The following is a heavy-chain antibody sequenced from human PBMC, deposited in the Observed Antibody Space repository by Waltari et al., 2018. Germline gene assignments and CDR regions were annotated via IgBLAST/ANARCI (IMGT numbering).Heavy chain of an antibody. CDR3: AKDPRSRADYLAHFEY. D-gene: IGHD4-17*01. Sequence: QVQLVESGGGVVQPGESLRLSCAVSGFPFSSYDIHWLRQAPGKGLEWVALLYYDGSNKYYADSVKGRFTVSRDNSKDTLYLQMNSLRPEDTAMYYCAKDPRSRADYLAHFEYWGQGTLVTVSS. CDR1: GFPFSSYD. CDR2: LYYDGSNK. V-gene: IGHV3-30*18. J-gene: IGHJ4*02.